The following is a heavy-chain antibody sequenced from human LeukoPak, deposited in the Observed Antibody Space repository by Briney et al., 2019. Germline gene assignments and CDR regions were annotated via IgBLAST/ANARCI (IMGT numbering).Heavy chain of an antibody. CDR1: GFTFSSYS. Sequence: GGSLRLSCAASGFTFSSYSMNWVRQAPGKGLEWVSSISSSSSYIYYADSVKGRFTISRDNAKNSLYLQMNSLRAEDTAVYYCARDTTGTTYAFDIWGQGTVVTVSS. J-gene: IGHJ3*02. CDR2: ISSSSSYI. V-gene: IGHV3-21*01. CDR3: ARDTTGTTYAFDI. D-gene: IGHD1-1*01.